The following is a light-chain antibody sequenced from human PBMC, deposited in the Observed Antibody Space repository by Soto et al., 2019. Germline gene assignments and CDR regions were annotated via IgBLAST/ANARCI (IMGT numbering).Light chain of an antibody. CDR3: GTWDSSLSVVV. CDR1: TSNIGNNY. V-gene: IGLV1-51*01. J-gene: IGLJ3*02. Sequence: QSVLTQPPSVSAATGQKVTISCYGSTSNIGNNYVSWYQQLPGTAPKLLIYDNNERPSGIPDRFSVSKSGTSATLGITGLQTGDDGDYYCGTWDSSLSVVVFGGGTKLTVL. CDR2: DNN.